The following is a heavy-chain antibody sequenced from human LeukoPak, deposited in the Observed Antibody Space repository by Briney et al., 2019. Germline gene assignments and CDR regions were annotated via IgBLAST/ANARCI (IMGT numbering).Heavy chain of an antibody. J-gene: IGHJ4*02. Sequence: SETLSPTCAVYGGSFSGYYWSWIRQPPGKGLEWIGEINHSGSTNYNPSLKSRVTISVDTSKNQFSLKLSSVTAADTAVYYCARGSPGNLFDYWGQGTLVTVSS. CDR3: ARGSPGNLFDY. CDR2: INHSGST. V-gene: IGHV4-34*01. CDR1: GGSFSGYY.